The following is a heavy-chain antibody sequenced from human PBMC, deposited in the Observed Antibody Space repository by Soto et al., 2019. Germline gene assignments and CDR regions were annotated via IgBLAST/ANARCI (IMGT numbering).Heavy chain of an antibody. J-gene: IGHJ6*02. Sequence: QVQLVESGGGVVQPGRSLRLSCAASGFTFSSYAMHWVRQAPGKGLEWVAVISYDGSNKYYADSVKGRFTISRDNSKNTXYXXMNSLRAEDTAVYYCARDRVRYSYGPYYYYYGMDVWGQGTTVTVSS. CDR3: ARDRVRYSYGPYYYYYGMDV. D-gene: IGHD5-18*01. CDR1: GFTFSSYA. CDR2: ISYDGSNK. V-gene: IGHV3-30-3*01.